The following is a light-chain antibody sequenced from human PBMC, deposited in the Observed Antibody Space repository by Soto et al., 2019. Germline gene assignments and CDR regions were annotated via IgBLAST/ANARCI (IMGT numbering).Light chain of an antibody. V-gene: IGLV2-14*01. CDR3: SSFSATTTTTVV. Sequence: QSALTQPASVSGSPGQSITISCTGTSSDVGAYKYVSWYQQHPGKAPKLIIYEVSNRPSGVPNRFSASKSGNTASLTISGLQTEDEADYFSSSFSATTTTTVVFGGGTKLTVL. J-gene: IGLJ2*01. CDR2: EVS. CDR1: SSDVGAYKY.